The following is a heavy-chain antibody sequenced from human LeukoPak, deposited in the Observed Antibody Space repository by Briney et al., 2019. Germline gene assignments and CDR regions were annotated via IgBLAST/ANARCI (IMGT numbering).Heavy chain of an antibody. CDR1: GGSISSSSYY. J-gene: IGHJ5*02. CDR2: IYYSGST. CDR3: AIHIPGLTGYKWGSGWFDP. D-gene: IGHD3-9*01. V-gene: IGHV4-39*01. Sequence: SETLSLTCTVSGGSISSSSYYWGWIRQPPGKGLEWIGSIYYSGSTYYNPSLKSRVTISVDTSKNQFSLKLSSVTAADTAVYYCAIHIPGLTGYKWGSGWFDPWGQGTLVTVSS.